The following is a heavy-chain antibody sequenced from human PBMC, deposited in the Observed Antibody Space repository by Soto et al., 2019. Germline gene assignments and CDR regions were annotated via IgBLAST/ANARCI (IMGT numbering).Heavy chain of an antibody. D-gene: IGHD2-21*02. CDR2: ISGSGGST. Sequence: EVQLLESGGGLVQPGGSLRLSCAASGFTFSSYAMSWVRQAPGKGLEWVSAISGSGGSTYYAASVKGRFTISRDKSKNTLDLQMNGLRAEDTAGYDCAKDTWGAYCGGDGPLDYGGQGTLVTVSS. J-gene: IGHJ4*02. V-gene: IGHV3-23*01. CDR1: GFTFSSYA. CDR3: AKDTWGAYCGGDGPLDY.